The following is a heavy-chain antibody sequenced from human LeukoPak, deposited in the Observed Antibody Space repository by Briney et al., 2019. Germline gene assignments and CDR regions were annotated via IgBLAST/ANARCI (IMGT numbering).Heavy chain of an antibody. CDR2: INHSGST. D-gene: IGHD6-19*01. CDR1: GGSFSGYY. CDR3: ASGRQWLATFDY. Sequence: SETLSLTCAVYGGSFSGYYWSWIRQPPGKGLEWIGEINHSGSTYYNPSLKSRVTISVDRSKNQFSLKLSSVTAADTAVYYCASGRQWLATFDYWGQGTLVTVSS. V-gene: IGHV4-34*01. J-gene: IGHJ4*02.